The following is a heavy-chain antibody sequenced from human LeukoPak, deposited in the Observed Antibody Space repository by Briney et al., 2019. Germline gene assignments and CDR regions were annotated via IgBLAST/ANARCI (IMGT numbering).Heavy chain of an antibody. J-gene: IGHJ4*02. Sequence: PSETLSLTCTVSGGSISSYYWSWIRQPAGKGLEWIGRIYTSGSTNYNPSLKSRVTMSVDTSRNHFSLKLSSVTAGDTAVYYCARSGTSPRNFDYWGQGTLVTVSS. V-gene: IGHV4-4*07. CDR3: ARSGTSPRNFDY. CDR1: GGSISSYY. CDR2: IYTSGST. D-gene: IGHD2-2*01.